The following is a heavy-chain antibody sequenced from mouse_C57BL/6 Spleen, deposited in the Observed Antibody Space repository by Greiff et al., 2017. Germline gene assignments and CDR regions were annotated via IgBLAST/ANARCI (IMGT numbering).Heavy chain of an antibody. V-gene: IGHV14-3*01. Sequence: VHVKQSVAELVRPGASVKLSCTASGFNIKNTYMHWVKQRPEQGLEWIGRIDPANGNTKYAPKFQGKATITADTSSNTAYLQLSSLTSEDTAIYYCARGHGYYEDYFDYWGQGTTLTVSS. CDR1: GFNIKNTY. D-gene: IGHD2-3*01. CDR2: IDPANGNT. CDR3: ARGHGYYEDYFDY. J-gene: IGHJ2*01.